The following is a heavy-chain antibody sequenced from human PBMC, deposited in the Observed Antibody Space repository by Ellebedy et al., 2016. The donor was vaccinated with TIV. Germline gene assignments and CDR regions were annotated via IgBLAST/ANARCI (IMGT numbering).Heavy chain of an antibody. CDR2: ISHSGTN. V-gene: IGHV4-4*02. Sequence: MPSETLSLTCAASGGSINSSTWGSWVRHPPGRGLEWKAEISHSGTNNHYPSLKSRVTLSVDTSNNQISQKLSSVTAADTAVYYCASASGWYFFDYWGQGTLVTVSS. CDR1: GGSINSSTW. J-gene: IGHJ4*02. D-gene: IGHD3-10*01. CDR3: ASASGWYFFDY.